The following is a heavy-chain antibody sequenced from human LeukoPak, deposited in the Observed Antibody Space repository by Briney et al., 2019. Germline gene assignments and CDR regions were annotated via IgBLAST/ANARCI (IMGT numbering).Heavy chain of an antibody. Sequence: SGGSLRLSCAASGFTFDDYAMHWVRQAPGKGLEWVSGISWNSGSIGYADSVKGRFTISRDNAKNSLYLQMNSLRAEDTALYYRAKDVRSPSAFDIWGQGTMVTVSS. CDR2: ISWNSGSI. V-gene: IGHV3-9*01. J-gene: IGHJ3*02. CDR1: GFTFDDYA. CDR3: AKDVRSPSAFDI.